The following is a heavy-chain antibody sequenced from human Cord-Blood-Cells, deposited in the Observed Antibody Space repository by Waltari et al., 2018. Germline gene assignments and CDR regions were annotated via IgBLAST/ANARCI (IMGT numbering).Heavy chain of an antibody. CDR1: GYTFTSYD. CDR3: ARSVSVAGNYYYYYGMDV. J-gene: IGHJ6*02. D-gene: IGHD6-19*01. V-gene: IGHV1-8*01. Sequence: QVQLVQSGAEVKKPGASVKVSCKASGYTFTSYDINWVRQATGQGLEWMGWINPNSGNTGYAQKFQGRVTMTRNTSISTAYMELSSLRSEDTAVYYCARSVSVAGNYYYYYGMDVWGQGTTVTVSS. CDR2: INPNSGNT.